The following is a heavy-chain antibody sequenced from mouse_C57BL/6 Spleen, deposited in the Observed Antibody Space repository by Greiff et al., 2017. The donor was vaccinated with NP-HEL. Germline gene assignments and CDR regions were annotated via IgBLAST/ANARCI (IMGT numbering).Heavy chain of an antibody. Sequence: QVQLKESGAELVRPGTSVKMSCKASGYTFTNYWIGWAKQRPGHGLEWIGDIYPGGGYTNYNEKFKGKATLTADKSSSTAYMQFSSLTSEDSAIYYCARGRNDYDVGYYAMDYWGQGTSVTVSS. CDR2: IYPGGGYT. D-gene: IGHD2-4*01. CDR3: ARGRNDYDVGYYAMDY. CDR1: GYTFTNYW. J-gene: IGHJ4*01. V-gene: IGHV1-63*01.